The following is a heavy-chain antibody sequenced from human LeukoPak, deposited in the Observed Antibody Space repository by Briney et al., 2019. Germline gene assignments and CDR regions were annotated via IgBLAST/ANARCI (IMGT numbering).Heavy chain of an antibody. CDR1: GFTFSSYA. CDR3: ARGGYYDSSGYNDY. D-gene: IGHD3-22*01. V-gene: IGHV3-30-3*01. J-gene: IGHJ4*02. CDR2: ISYDGSKK. Sequence: GGSLRLSCAASGFTFSSYAMHWVRQAPGKGLEWVAVISYDGSKKYYADSVKGRFTISRDNSKNTLYLQMNSLRAEDTAVYYCARGGYYDSSGYNDYWGQGTLVTVSS.